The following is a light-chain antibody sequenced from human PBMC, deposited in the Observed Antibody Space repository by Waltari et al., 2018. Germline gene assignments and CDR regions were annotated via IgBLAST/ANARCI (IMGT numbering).Light chain of an antibody. Sequence: QLVLTQSPSASASLGASVKLTCTLSRGHSTYTIAWHQQQPEKGPRYLMRVNSDGTHSKGDGISDRFSGSTSGGERHLTISSLQSEDEADYYCQTWGTGTVVFGGGTKLTVL. CDR3: QTWGTGTVV. CDR1: RGHSTYT. V-gene: IGLV4-69*01. J-gene: IGLJ2*01. CDR2: VNSDGTH.